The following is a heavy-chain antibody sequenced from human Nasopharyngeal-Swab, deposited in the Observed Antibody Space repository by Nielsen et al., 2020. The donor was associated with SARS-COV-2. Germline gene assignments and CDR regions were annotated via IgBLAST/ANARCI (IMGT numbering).Heavy chain of an antibody. D-gene: IGHD6-19*01. J-gene: IGHJ4*02. Sequence: GESLKISCAASGFTFSSYSMNWVRQAPGKGLEWVSYISSSSSTIYYADSVKGRFTISRDNAKNSLYLQMNSLRAEDTAVYYCARDPSLIAVAGTPLMDYWGQGTLVTVSS. CDR2: ISSSSSTI. V-gene: IGHV3-48*04. CDR1: GFTFSSYS. CDR3: ARDPSLIAVAGTPLMDY.